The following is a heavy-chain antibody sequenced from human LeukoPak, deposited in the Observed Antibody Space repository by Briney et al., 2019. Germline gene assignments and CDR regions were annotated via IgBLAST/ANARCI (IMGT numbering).Heavy chain of an antibody. Sequence: GGSLRLSCAASRFTFSSYAMSWVRQPPGKGLEWVSTISTSGGSTYYADSVKGRFTISRDNSKNTLYLQMNSLRAEDTAVYYCAKHDYGDYKANDYWGQGTLVTVSS. CDR3: AKHDYGDYKANDY. D-gene: IGHD4-17*01. J-gene: IGHJ4*02. CDR1: RFTFSSYA. V-gene: IGHV3-23*01. CDR2: ISTSGGST.